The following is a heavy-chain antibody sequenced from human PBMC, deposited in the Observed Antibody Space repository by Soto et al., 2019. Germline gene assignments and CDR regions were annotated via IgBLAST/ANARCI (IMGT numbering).Heavy chain of an antibody. CDR3: ARARDIFDY. Sequence: QVQLVESGGGVVQPGRSLRLSCAASGFTVSSYGMHWVRQAPGKGLEWVAVIWYDGSNKYYADSVKGRFTISRDNSKNTLYLQMNSLRAEDTAVYYCARARDIFDYWGQGTLVTVSS. J-gene: IGHJ4*02. CDR1: GFTVSSYG. CDR2: IWYDGSNK. V-gene: IGHV3-33*01.